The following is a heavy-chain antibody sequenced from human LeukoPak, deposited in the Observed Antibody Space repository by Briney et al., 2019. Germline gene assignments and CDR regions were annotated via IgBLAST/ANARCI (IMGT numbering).Heavy chain of an antibody. Sequence: GGSLRLSCAASGFTFSDYYMSWIRQAPGKGLEWVSYISSSSSYTNYADSVKGRFTISRDNAKSSLYLQMNSLRAEDTAVYYCARTSNHLDYWGQGTLVTVSS. CDR3: ARTSNHLDY. CDR2: ISSSSSYT. D-gene: IGHD4-11*01. V-gene: IGHV3-11*03. J-gene: IGHJ4*02. CDR1: GFTFSDYY.